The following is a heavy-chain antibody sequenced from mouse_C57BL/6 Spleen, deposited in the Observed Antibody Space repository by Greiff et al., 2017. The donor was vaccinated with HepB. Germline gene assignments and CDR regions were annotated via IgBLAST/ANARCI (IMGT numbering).Heavy chain of an antibody. J-gene: IGHJ3*01. CDR3: SRYESSGYPSWVAY. V-gene: IGHV7-3*01. CDR1: GFTFTDYY. D-gene: IGHD3-2*02. CDR2: IRNKANGYTT. Sequence: DVMLVESGGGLVQPGGSLSLSCAASGFTFTDYYMSWVRQPPGKALEWLGFIRNKANGYTTEYSASVKGRFTNSRDNSQIILYLQMKALSAEDSATYDCSRYESSGYPSWVAYWGQGTLVTVSA.